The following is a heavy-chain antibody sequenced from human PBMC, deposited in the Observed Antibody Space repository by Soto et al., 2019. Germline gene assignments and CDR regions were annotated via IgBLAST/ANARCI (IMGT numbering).Heavy chain of an antibody. CDR3: AREYYGLLTGYYTDY. J-gene: IGHJ4*02. V-gene: IGHV3-74*01. CDR1: GFPFSSYW. Sequence: EVQLVESGGDLVQRGGYLRLSCAASGFPFSSYWMHWVRHTPGKGLDWVARISGDGVTTYYADSVTGRFTVSRDNAKNSLSLQISSLRAEDTAVYYCAREYYGLLTGYYTDYWGQGTLVSVSS. CDR2: ISGDGVTT. D-gene: IGHD3-9*01.